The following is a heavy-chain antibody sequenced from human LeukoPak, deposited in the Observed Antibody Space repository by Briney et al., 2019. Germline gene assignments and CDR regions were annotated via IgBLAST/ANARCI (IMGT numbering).Heavy chain of an antibody. CDR3: VRVHGYSYGYFGY. V-gene: IGHV3-9*01. CDR2: IAWNNAII. J-gene: IGHJ4*02. D-gene: IGHD5-18*01. CDR1: GFTFDDFA. Sequence: PGRSLRLSCAASGFTFDDFAMHWVRQVPGRGLEWVSGIAWNNAIIGYADSVRGRFTISRENAKNALYLQMNSLRVEDSALYFCVRVHGYSYGYFGYWGQGIQVTVSS.